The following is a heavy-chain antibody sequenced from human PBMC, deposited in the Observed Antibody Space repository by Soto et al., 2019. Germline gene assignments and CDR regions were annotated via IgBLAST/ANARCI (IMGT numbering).Heavy chain of an antibody. D-gene: IGHD1-26*01. J-gene: IGHJ4*02. Sequence: GGSLRLSCAASGFTVSSKYMSGVRQAPGKGLEWVSVIYSGGSTYYADSVKGRFTISRDNSKKTLYLQMNSLRAEDTAVYYCARVSRSIVGAPFDYWGQGTLVTVSS. V-gene: IGHV3-53*01. CDR2: IYSGGST. CDR3: ARVSRSIVGAPFDY. CDR1: GFTVSSKY.